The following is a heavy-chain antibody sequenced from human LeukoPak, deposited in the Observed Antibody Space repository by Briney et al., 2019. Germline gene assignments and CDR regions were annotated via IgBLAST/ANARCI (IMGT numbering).Heavy chain of an antibody. Sequence: GGSLRLSCAASGFTFSSYAMSWVRQAPGKGLEWVSAISGSGGSTYYADSVKGRFTISRDNSKNTLYLQMSSLRAEDTAVYYCATFTYSSSSRYFDLWGRGTLVTVSS. V-gene: IGHV3-23*01. CDR2: ISGSGGST. CDR1: GFTFSSYA. D-gene: IGHD6-13*01. J-gene: IGHJ2*01. CDR3: ATFTYSSSSRYFDL.